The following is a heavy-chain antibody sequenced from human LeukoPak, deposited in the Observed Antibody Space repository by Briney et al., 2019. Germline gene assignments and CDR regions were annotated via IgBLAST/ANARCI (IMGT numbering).Heavy chain of an antibody. V-gene: IGHV4-59*01. CDR1: SGSISSYY. Sequence: SETLSLTCTVSSGSISSYYWSWIRQPPGKGLEWIGYIYYSGSTNYNPSLKSRVTISVDTSKNQFSLKLSSVTAADTAVYYCARGGSSSSGLFYWFDPWGQGTLVTVSS. CDR3: ARGGSSSSGLFYWFDP. D-gene: IGHD6-6*01. J-gene: IGHJ5*02. CDR2: IYYSGST.